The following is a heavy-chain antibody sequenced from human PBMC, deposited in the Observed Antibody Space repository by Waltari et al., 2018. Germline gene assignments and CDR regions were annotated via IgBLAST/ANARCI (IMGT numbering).Heavy chain of an antibody. V-gene: IGHV1-2*02. Sequence: VQLVQSGAEVKKPGASVKVSCEASGYTFTGYHMHWVRQAPGQGLEWMGWINPNSGGTKSAQKFQGRVTMTRDTSISTAYMELRRQRSDDTAVYYCARGEGYVVVPAAQFDYWGQGTQVSVSS. CDR1: GYTFTGYH. J-gene: IGHJ4*02. CDR3: ARGEGYVVVPAAQFDY. CDR2: INPNSGGT. D-gene: IGHD2-2*01.